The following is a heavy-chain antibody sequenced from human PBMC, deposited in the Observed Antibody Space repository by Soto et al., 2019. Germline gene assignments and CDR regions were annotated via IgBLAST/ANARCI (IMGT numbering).Heavy chain of an antibody. CDR3: ARVPDR. CDR1: GGSISSGGYS. V-gene: IGHV4-30-2*01. Sequence: SETLSLTWAVAGGSISSGGYSWSWIRQPPGKGLEWIGYIYHSGSTYYNPSLKSRVTISVDRSKNQFSLKLSSVTAADTAVYYCARVPDRWGQGTLVT. CDR2: IYHSGST. J-gene: IGHJ5*02.